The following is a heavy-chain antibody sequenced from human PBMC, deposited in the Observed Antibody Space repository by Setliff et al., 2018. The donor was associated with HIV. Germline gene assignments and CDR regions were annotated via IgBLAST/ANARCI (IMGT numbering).Heavy chain of an antibody. CDR1: GGTFSNYA. D-gene: IGHD3-22*01. J-gene: IGHJ2*01. Sequence: SVKVSCKASGGTFSNYAISWVRQAPGQGLEWMGGIIPIFGSTTYSQKFQGRLSITADESKDTAEMQLSSLTSEDTAIYYCARDDHYYDMGSILSDWYFDIWDRGTLVTVPQ. CDR2: IIPIFGST. V-gene: IGHV1-69*13. CDR3: ARDDHYYDMGSILSDWYFDI.